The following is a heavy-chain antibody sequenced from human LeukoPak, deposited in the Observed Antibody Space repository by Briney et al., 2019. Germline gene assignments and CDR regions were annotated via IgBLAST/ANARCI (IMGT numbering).Heavy chain of an antibody. CDR3: ARGGYYDSSGYYPNDY. CDR1: GSTFSDYY. Sequence: GGSLRLSCAASGSTFSDYYMSWIRQAPGKGLEWVSYISGSGSTKYYADSVRGRFTISRDNAKNSLYLQMNSLRAEDTAVYYCARGGYYDSSGYYPNDYWGQGTLVTVSS. CDR2: ISGSGSTK. J-gene: IGHJ4*02. V-gene: IGHV3-11*01. D-gene: IGHD3-22*01.